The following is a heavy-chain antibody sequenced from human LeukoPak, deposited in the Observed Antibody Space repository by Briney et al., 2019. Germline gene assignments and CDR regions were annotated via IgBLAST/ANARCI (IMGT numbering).Heavy chain of an antibody. CDR3: ARGLPLCSSTSCRSRSYYYYMDV. D-gene: IGHD2-2*01. CDR2: INHSGST. J-gene: IGHJ6*03. V-gene: IGHV4-34*01. CDR1: GGSISSYY. Sequence: SETLSLTCTVSGGSISSYYWSWIRQPPGKGLEWIGEINHSGSTNYNPSLKSRVTISVDTSKNQFSLKLSSVTAADTAVYYCARGLPLCSSTSCRSRSYYYYMDVWGKGTTVTVSS.